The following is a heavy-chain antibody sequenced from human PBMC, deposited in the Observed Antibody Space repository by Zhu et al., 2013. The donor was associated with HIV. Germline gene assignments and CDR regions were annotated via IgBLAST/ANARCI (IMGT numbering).Heavy chain of an antibody. CDR3: ARERVAAAAERDPTNIYYYYYRYGR. D-gene: IGHD6-13*01. CDR1: GGTFSSYA. Sequence: QVQLVQSGAEVKKPGSSVKVSCKASGGTFSSYAISWVRQAPGQGLEWMGGIIPIFGTANYAQKFQGRVTITADESTSTAYMELSSLRSEDTAVYYCARERVAAAAERDPTNIYYYYYRYGRLGPRDHGHRLL. V-gene: IGHV1-69*01. CDR2: IIPIFGTA. J-gene: IGHJ6*02.